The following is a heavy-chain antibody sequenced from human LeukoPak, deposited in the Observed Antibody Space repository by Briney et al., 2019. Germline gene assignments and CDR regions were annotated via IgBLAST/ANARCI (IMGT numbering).Heavy chain of an antibody. D-gene: IGHD3-9*01. Sequence: ASVKVSCTASGYTFTSYGISWVRQAPGQGLEWMGWISAYNGNTNYAQRLQGRVTMTTDTSTNTAYMELRSLRSDDTAVYYCAREPWYYDILTGSTGVWYFDYWGQGTLVTVSS. CDR1: GYTFTSYG. J-gene: IGHJ4*02. CDR2: ISAYNGNT. CDR3: AREPWYYDILTGSTGVWYFDY. V-gene: IGHV1-18*01.